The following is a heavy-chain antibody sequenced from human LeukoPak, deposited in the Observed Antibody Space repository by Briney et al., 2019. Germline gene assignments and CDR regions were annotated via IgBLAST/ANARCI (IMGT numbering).Heavy chain of an antibody. J-gene: IGHJ6*02. V-gene: IGHV5-51*01. CDR3: ARHGASRFGELSPHYYYYYGMDV. CDR2: IYPGDSDT. CDR1: GYSFTSYW. Sequence: GESLKISCKGSGYSFTSYWIGWVRQMPGKGLEWMGIIYPGDSDTRYSPSFQGQVTLSADKSISTAYLQWSSLKASDTAMYYCARHGASRFGELSPHYYYYYGMDVWGQGTTVTVSS. D-gene: IGHD3-10*01.